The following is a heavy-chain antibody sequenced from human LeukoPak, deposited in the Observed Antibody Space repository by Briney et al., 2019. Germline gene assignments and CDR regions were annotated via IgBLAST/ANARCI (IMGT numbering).Heavy chain of an antibody. D-gene: IGHD1-1*01. CDR3: AREYNWGYRAFDI. CDR2: ISSSGSTI. CDR1: GFTFSDYY. J-gene: IGHJ3*02. V-gene: IGHV3-11*04. Sequence: PGGSLRLSCAASGFTFSDYYMSWIRQAPGKGLEWVSYISSSGSTIYYADSVKGRFTISRDNAKNSLYLQMNGLRAEDTAVYYCAREYNWGYRAFDIWGQGTMVTVSS.